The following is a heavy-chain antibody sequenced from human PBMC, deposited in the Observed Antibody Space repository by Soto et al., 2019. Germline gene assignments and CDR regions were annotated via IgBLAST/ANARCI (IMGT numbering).Heavy chain of an antibody. CDR1: EFTISLYW. Sequence: GGSLRLSCAASEFTISLYWMCWVRQAPGRGLEWVANIKQDGGQKYYVDSMKGRFTISRDNAKNSLYLQMDSLRAEDTAVYYCARVSVTTTYGNYYYYMDVWGKGTTVTVSS. D-gene: IGHD4-4*01. J-gene: IGHJ6*03. CDR3: ARVSVTTTYGNYYYYMDV. CDR2: IKQDGGQK. V-gene: IGHV3-7*01.